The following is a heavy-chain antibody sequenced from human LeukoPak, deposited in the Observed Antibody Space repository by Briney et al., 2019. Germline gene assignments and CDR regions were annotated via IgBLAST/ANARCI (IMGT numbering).Heavy chain of an antibody. Sequence: ASVKVSCKASGGTFSSYAISWVRQAPGQGLEWMGGIIPIFGTANYAQKFQGRVTITADESTSTAYMELSSLRSEDTAVYYCARGLRFLTKLLSADYYYGMDVWGQGTTVTVSS. D-gene: IGHD3-3*01. CDR1: GGTFSSYA. CDR3: ARGLRFLTKLLSADYYYGMDV. J-gene: IGHJ6*02. CDR2: IIPIFGTA. V-gene: IGHV1-69*13.